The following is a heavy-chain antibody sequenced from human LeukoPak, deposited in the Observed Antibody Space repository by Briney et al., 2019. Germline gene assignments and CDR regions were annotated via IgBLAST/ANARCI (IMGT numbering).Heavy chain of an antibody. J-gene: IGHJ1*01. D-gene: IGHD2-15*01. Sequence: GASVRVSCKASGYTFTSYGISWVRQAPGQGLEWMGWISAYNGNRNYAQKLQGRVTMTTDTSTITAYMELRSLRSDDTAVYYCAAPLCSGGSCYSGEYFQHWGQGTLVTVSS. CDR1: GYTFTSYG. CDR3: AAPLCSGGSCYSGEYFQH. CDR2: ISAYNGNR. V-gene: IGHV1-18*01.